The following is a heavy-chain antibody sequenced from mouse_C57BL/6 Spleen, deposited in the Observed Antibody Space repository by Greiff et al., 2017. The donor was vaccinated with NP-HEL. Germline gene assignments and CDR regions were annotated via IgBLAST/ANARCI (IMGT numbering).Heavy chain of an antibody. V-gene: IGHV1-55*01. CDR2: IYPGSGST. CDR3: ARKGLRRGAYYAMDY. Sequence: QVQLQQSGAELVKPGASVKMSCKASGYTFTSYWITWVKQRPGQGLEWIGDIYPGSGSTNYNEKFKSKATLTVDTSSSTAYMQLSSLTSEDSAVYYCARKGLRRGAYYAMDYWGQGTSVTVSS. D-gene: IGHD2-4*01. J-gene: IGHJ4*01. CDR1: GYTFTSYW.